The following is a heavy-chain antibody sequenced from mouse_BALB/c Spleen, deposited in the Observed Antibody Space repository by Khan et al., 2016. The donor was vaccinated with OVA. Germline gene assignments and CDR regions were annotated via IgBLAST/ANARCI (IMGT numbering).Heavy chain of an antibody. J-gene: IGHJ1*01. CDR1: GYTFTNYG. V-gene: IGHV9-3-1*01. CDR2: INTYTGEP. Sequence: QIQLVQSGPELKKPGETVKISCKASGYTFTNYGMNWVRQAPGKGLKWMGWINTYTGEPTYADDFKGRFAFSLETSVSTAYLQINNLKNEDTATYFCARNGNYWYVDVWGAGTTVTVSS. D-gene: IGHD2-1*01. CDR3: ARNGNYWYVDV.